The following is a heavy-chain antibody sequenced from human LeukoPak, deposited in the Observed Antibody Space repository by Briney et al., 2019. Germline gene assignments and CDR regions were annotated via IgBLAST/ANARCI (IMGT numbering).Heavy chain of an antibody. V-gene: IGHV3-23*01. CDR3: AKPSAAGNKGAHFDY. Sequence: PGGPLRLPCAASGFTFSSYAMSWVRQAPGKGLEWVSAISGSGGSTYYADSVKGRFTISRDNSKNTLYLQMNSLRAEDTAVYYCAKPSAAGNKGAHFDYWGQGTLVTVSS. CDR1: GFTFSSYA. CDR2: ISGSGGST. D-gene: IGHD6-13*01. J-gene: IGHJ4*02.